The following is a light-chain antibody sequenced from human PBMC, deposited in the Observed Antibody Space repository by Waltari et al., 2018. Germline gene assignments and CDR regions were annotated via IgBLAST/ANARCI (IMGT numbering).Light chain of an antibody. CDR3: VLYMGSGIRV. Sequence: QTVVTQEPSFSVSPGGTVTLTCGLSSGSVSTTYYPSWYQQTPGQAPRTLIFSTIRRSSGVPDRFSGSILGNKAALTITGAQADDESDYYCVLYMGSGIRVFGGGTKLTVL. CDR1: SGSVSTTYY. CDR2: STI. V-gene: IGLV8-61*01. J-gene: IGLJ3*02.